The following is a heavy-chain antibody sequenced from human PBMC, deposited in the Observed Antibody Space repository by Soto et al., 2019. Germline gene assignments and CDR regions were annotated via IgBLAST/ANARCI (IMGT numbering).Heavy chain of an antibody. D-gene: IGHD6-13*01. CDR2: ISGSGGST. Sequence: EVQLLESGGGLVQPGGSLRLSCAASGFTFSSYAMSWVRQAPGKGLEWVSAISGSGGSTYYGDSVKGRFTISRDNSKNTLYLQMNSLRAEDTAVYYCAKGYKSYSSRWYRPPRDNWFDPWGQGTLVTVSS. CDR3: AKGYKSYSSRWYRPPRDNWFDP. J-gene: IGHJ5*02. CDR1: GFTFSSYA. V-gene: IGHV3-23*01.